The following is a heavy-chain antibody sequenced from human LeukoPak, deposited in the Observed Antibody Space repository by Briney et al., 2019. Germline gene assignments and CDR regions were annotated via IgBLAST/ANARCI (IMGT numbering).Heavy chain of an antibody. J-gene: IGHJ4*02. CDR3: ARDRYSSSWYQYDY. Sequence: GGSLRLSCAASGFTFDDYGMSWVRQAPGKGLEWVSGITWNGGDTGYADSVKGRFTISRDNAKNSLYLQMNSLRAEDTALYYCARDRYSSSWYQYDYWGQGTLVTVSS. V-gene: IGHV3-20*04. CDR2: ITWNGGDT. CDR1: GFTFDDYG. D-gene: IGHD6-13*01.